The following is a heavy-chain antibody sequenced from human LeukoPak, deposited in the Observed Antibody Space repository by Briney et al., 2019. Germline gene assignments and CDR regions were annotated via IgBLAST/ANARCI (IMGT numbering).Heavy chain of an antibody. J-gene: IGHJ4*02. V-gene: IGHV4-59*12. Sequence: SETLSLTCTVSGGSISSSYWSWIRQSPGKGLEWIGYIYYSGSTNYNPSLKSRVTISVDTSKNQFSLKLSSVTAADTAVYYCASAANWDYVYFDYWGQGTLVTVSS. D-gene: IGHD1-7*01. CDR2: IYYSGST. CDR1: GGSISSSY. CDR3: ASAANWDYVYFDY.